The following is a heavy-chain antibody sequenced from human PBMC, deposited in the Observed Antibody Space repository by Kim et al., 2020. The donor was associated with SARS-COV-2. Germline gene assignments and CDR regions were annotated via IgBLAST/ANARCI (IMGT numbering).Heavy chain of an antibody. V-gene: IGHV1-18*01. D-gene: IGHD5-18*01. CDR2: ISGYNGNT. CDR1: GYTFTDYG. Sequence: ASVKVSCKASGYTFTDYGISWVRQAPGQGLEWMGWISGYNGNTRYAQNVQGRVTMTTDTSTSTAYMELRSLRSDDTAVYYCVRGPKLVAGAMVYYWGQGTLVTVSS. CDR3: VRGPKLVAGAMVYY. J-gene: IGHJ4*02.